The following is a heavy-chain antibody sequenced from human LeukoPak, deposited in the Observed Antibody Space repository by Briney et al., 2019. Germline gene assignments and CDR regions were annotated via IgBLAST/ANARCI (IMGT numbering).Heavy chain of an antibody. D-gene: IGHD1-20*01. J-gene: IGHJ3*02. V-gene: IGHV1-8*03. CDR2: MNPNSGNT. CDR3: AIFITGTLGGAFDI. Sequence: ASVKVSCKASGYTFTSYGISWVRQATGQGLEWMGWMNPNSGNTGYAQKFQGRVTITRNTSISTAYMELSSLRSEDTAVYYCAIFITGTLGGAFDIWGQGTMVTVSS. CDR1: GYTFTSYG.